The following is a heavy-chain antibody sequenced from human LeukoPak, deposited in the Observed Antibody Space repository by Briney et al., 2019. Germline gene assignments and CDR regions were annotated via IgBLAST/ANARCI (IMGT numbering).Heavy chain of an antibody. V-gene: IGHV3-21*01. Sequence: GGSLRLSCAASGFTFSSYSMNRVRQAPGKGLEWVSSISSSSSYIYYADSVKGRFTISRDNAKNSLYLQMNSLRAEDTAVYYCARPRAQHPPHFDYWGQGTLVTVSS. CDR2: ISSSSSYI. D-gene: IGHD6-13*01. CDR3: ARPRAQHPPHFDY. J-gene: IGHJ4*02. CDR1: GFTFSSYS.